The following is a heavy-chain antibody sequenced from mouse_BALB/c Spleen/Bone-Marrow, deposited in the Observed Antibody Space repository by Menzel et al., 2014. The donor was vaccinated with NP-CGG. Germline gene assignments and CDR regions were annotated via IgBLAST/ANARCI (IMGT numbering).Heavy chain of an antibody. D-gene: IGHD1-1*01. CDR1: GFDFSRYW. CDR3: ARPDYYGSGSWFTY. Sequence: EVQRVDSGGGLVQPGGSLKLSCAASGFDFSRYWMSWVRQAPGKGLEWIGEINPDSSTINYTPSLKDKFIISRDNAKNTLYLQMSKGRSEDTALYYCARPDYYGSGSWFTYWGQGTLVTVSA. CDR2: INPDSSTI. V-gene: IGHV4-1*02. J-gene: IGHJ3*01.